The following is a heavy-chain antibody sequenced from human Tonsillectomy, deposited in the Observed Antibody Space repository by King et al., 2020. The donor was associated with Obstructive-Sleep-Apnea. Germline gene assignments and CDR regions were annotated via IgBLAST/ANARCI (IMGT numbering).Heavy chain of an antibody. CDR2: ISSSSGTI. CDR3: AGMTQTDAFDI. Sequence: VQLVESGGGLVQPGGSLRLSCAASGFTFSYYSMDWVRQAPGKGLEWVSYISSSSGTIYYADSVKGRFTISRDNAKSSLYLQMNSLRAEDTAVYYCAGMTQTDAFDIWAQGTMVTVSS. V-gene: IGHV3-48*04. CDR1: GFTFSYYS. J-gene: IGHJ3*02.